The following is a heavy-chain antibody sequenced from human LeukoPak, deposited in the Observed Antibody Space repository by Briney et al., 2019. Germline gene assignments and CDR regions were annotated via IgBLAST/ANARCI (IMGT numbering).Heavy chain of an antibody. J-gene: IGHJ4*02. V-gene: IGHV3-15*01. D-gene: IGHD6-13*01. CDR2: IKRKTDGGTT. CDR1: GFTFSNAW. Sequence: PGGSLRLSCAASGFTFSNAWMSWVRQAPGKGLEWVGCIKRKTDGGTTDYAAPVKGRFTISRDDSINTLYLQMDSLKSEDTGVYYCTTGLAAAGFNFDYWGQGTLATVSS. CDR3: TTGLAAAGFNFDY.